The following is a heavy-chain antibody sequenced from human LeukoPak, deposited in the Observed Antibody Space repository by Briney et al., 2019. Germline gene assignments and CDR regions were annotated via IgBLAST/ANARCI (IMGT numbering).Heavy chain of an antibody. D-gene: IGHD6-19*01. J-gene: IGHJ4*02. Sequence: GASVKVSCKASGYTFTSYAMHWVRQAPGQRLEWMGWINAGNGNTKYSQKFQGRVTITRDTSASTAYMELSSLRSEDTAVYYCARGRYSSGWTFDYWGQGTLVNVSS. V-gene: IGHV1-3*01. CDR2: INAGNGNT. CDR1: GYTFTSYA. CDR3: ARGRYSSGWTFDY.